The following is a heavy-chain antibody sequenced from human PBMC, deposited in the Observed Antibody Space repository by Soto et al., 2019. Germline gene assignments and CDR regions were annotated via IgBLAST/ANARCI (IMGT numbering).Heavy chain of an antibody. J-gene: IGHJ5*02. V-gene: IGHV3-66*01. Sequence: EVQLVASGGGLVQPGGSLRLSCAASEFTVSNYYMSWVRQAPGKGLEWVSLIYSGGATHYADSVRGRFTISRLKSKNTLYLQMNSLRGEDTAISSYMHPPRAWGQGTLVTVSS. D-gene: IGHD2-2*01. CDR2: IYSGGAT. CDR1: EFTVSNYY. CDR3: MHPPRA.